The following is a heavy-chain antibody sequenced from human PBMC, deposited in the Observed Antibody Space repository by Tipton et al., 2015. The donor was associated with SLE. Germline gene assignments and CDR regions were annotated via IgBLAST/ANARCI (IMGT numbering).Heavy chain of an antibody. V-gene: IGHV3-11*01. CDR2: ISRGGNTI. CDR3: ARHAGDYAYFDS. Sequence: SLRLSCAASGFIFSDHYMSWIRQAPGKGLEWVSYISRGGNTIYYADSVKGRFTISRDNAKNSLYLQMNNLRADDTAVYYCARHAGDYAYFDSWGQGTLVTVSS. J-gene: IGHJ4*02. CDR1: GFIFSDHY. D-gene: IGHD4-17*01.